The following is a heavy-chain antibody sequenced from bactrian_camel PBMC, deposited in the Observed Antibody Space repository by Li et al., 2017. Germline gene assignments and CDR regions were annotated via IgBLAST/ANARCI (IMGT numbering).Heavy chain of an antibody. Sequence: VQLVESGGGLVQPGGSLRLSCAASGFTFSSRGMSWVRQAPGKGLEWVSGLWSEGSNTDYADSVKGRFTISRHNTKNTLYLQMNSLKSEDTALYYCATSWYADFVYWGQGTQVTVS. CDR1: GFTFSSRG. D-gene: IGHD6*01. CDR3: ATSWYADFVY. J-gene: IGHJ6*01. CDR2: LWSEGSNT. V-gene: IGHV3-2*01.